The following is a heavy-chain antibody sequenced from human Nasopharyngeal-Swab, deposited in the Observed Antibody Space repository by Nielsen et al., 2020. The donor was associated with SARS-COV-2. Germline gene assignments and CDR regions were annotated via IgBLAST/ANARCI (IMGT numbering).Heavy chain of an antibody. CDR2: IYYSGST. D-gene: IGHD6-19*01. J-gene: IGHJ4*02. V-gene: IGHV4-39*01. Sequence: WIRQPPGKGLEWIGRIYYSGSTYYNPSLKSRVTISVDTSKNQFSLKLSSVTAADTAVYYCATRQRPSYSSGWYQQITDYWGQGTLVTVSS. CDR3: ATRQRPSYSSGWYQQITDY.